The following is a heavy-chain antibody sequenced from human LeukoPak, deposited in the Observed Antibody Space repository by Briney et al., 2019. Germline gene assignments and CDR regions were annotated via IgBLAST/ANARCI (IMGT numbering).Heavy chain of an antibody. CDR1: GFTLDDYA. CDR3: AKDMGSSSWYCDY. V-gene: IGHV3-9*01. J-gene: IGHJ4*02. D-gene: IGHD6-13*01. Sequence: GGSLRLSCAASGFTLDDYAMHWVRQAQGQGRGWVSGVSWNSGSIVYADSVKGRFTISRDNAKNSLYLQRNSLRAEDTALYYCAKDMGSSSWYCDYWGQGTLVTVSS. CDR2: VSWNSGSI.